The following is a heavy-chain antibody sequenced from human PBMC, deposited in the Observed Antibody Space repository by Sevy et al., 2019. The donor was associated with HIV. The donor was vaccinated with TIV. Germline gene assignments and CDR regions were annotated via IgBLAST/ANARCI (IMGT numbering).Heavy chain of an antibody. V-gene: IGHV3-15*01. J-gene: IGHJ4*02. Sequence: GGSLRLSCLGSEFTFSGAWMNWVRQAPGKGLEWVGRIKSTSDGGTTDYAAPVKGRFTISRDDSKNTVYLQMNNLNIEDTAVYFCTAVCVDCVSFDFWGPGTQVTVSS. CDR2: IKSTSDGGTT. CDR3: TAVCVDCVSFDF. CDR1: EFTFSGAW. D-gene: IGHD2-21*01.